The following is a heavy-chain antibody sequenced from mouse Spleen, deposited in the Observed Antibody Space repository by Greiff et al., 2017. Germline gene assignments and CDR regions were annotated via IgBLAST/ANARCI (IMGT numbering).Heavy chain of an antibody. CDR2: ISSGGDYI. CDR1: GFTFSSYA. V-gene: IGHV5-9-1*02. D-gene: IGHD1-1*01. CDR3: TRANYYGSTYVFDY. J-gene: IGHJ2*01. Sequence: EVKLEESGEGLVKPGGSLKLSCAASGFTFSSYAMSWVRQTPEKRLEWVAYISSGGDYIYYADTVKGRFTISRDNARNTLYLQMSSLKSEDTAMYYCTRANYYGSTYVFDYWGQGTTLTVSS.